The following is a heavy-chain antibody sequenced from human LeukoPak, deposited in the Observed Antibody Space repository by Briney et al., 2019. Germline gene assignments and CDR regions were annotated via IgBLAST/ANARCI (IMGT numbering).Heavy chain of an antibody. Sequence: GGSLRLSCAASGFTFSSYEMNWVRQAPGKGLEWVSYISRSGSAIYYADSVKGRFTISRDNAKNSLYLQMNSLRAEDTAVYYCARQREPMYYYGSGGYYFDYWGQGTLVTVSS. D-gene: IGHD3-10*01. CDR3: ARQREPMYYYGSGGYYFDY. J-gene: IGHJ4*02. CDR1: GFTFSSYE. CDR2: ISRSGSAI. V-gene: IGHV3-48*03.